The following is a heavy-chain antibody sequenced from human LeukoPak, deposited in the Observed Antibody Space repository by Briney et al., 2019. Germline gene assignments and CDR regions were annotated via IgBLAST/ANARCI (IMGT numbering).Heavy chain of an antibody. Sequence: PGGSLRLSCAASGFTFSSYWMSWVRQAPGKGLECVANIKQDGSEKYYVDPVRGRFTLSRDNAKNSLYLQMNSLRVEDTAVYYCATSAARAIESWGQGTLVTVSS. CDR2: IKQDGSEK. J-gene: IGHJ4*02. D-gene: IGHD6-25*01. CDR3: ATSAARAIES. V-gene: IGHV3-7*01. CDR1: GFTFSSYW.